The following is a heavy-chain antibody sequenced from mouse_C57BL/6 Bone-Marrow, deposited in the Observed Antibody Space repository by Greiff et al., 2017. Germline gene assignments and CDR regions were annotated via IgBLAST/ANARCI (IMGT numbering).Heavy chain of an antibody. CDR1: GFTFSDFY. V-gene: IGHV7-1*01. J-gene: IGHJ3*01. CDR2: RRNKANDYTT. D-gene: IGHD1-1*01. CDR3: AREREAITTVVAPRFAY. Sequence: EVKVVESGGGLVQSGRSLRLSCATSGFTFSDFYMEWVRQAPGKGLEWIAARRNKANDYTTEYSASVKGRFIVSRDTSQRILYLQMNALRAEDTAIYSGAREREAITTVVAPRFAYWGQGTLVTVSA.